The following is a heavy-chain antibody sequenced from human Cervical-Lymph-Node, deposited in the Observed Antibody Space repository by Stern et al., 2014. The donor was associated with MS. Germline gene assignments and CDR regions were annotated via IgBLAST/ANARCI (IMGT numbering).Heavy chain of an antibody. D-gene: IGHD4-23*01. CDR3: ETRRSIYGGNSYYYYGMDV. J-gene: IGHJ6*02. Sequence: VQLVQSGAEVKKPGSSVKVSCKASGGTFSSYAISWVRQAPGQGLEWMGGIIPIFGTANYAQKFQGRVTITADESRTPATRELSGLRSEARAVYYGETRRSIYGGNSYYYYGMDVWGQGTTVTVSS. CDR1: GGTFSSYA. V-gene: IGHV1-69*01. CDR2: IIPIFGTA.